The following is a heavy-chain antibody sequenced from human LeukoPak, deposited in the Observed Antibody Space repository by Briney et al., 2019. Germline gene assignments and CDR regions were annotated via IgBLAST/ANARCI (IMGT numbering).Heavy chain of an antibody. V-gene: IGHV4-39*01. CDR2: IYYSGST. CDR1: GGSISSSSYY. J-gene: IGHJ4*02. D-gene: IGHD3-10*02. Sequence: SETLSLTCTVSGGSISSSSYYWGWIRQPPGKGLEWIGSIYYSGSTYYSPSLKSRVTISVDTSKNQLSLKLSSVTAADTAVYYCARLTPLFGELFHDYWGQGTLVTVSS. CDR3: ARLTPLFGELFHDY.